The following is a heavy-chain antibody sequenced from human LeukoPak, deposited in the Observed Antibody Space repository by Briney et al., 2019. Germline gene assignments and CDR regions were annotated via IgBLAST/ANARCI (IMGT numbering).Heavy chain of an antibody. CDR2: INPNSGGT. D-gene: IGHD3-10*01. CDR1: GYTFTGYY. Sequence: ASVKVSCKASGYTFTGYYKHWVRQAPGQGLEWMGRINPNSGGTNYAQKFQGRVTMTRDTSISTAYMELSRLRSDDTAVYYCARGATMVRGVIVDYYYGMDVWGQGTTVTVSS. J-gene: IGHJ6*02. CDR3: ARGATMVRGVIVDYYYGMDV. V-gene: IGHV1-2*06.